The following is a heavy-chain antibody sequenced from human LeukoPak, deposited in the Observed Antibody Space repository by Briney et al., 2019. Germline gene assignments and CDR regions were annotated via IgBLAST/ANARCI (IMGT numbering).Heavy chain of an antibody. Sequence: SETLSLTGAVYGGSFSGYYWSWIRQPPGKGLEGIGEINHSGSTNYNPSLKSRGTISVDTSKNQFSLKLSSVPAADTAVYYCARAALLWFGELPNYYYGMDVWGQGTTVTVSS. V-gene: IGHV4-34*01. CDR2: INHSGST. CDR3: ARAALLWFGELPNYYYGMDV. D-gene: IGHD3-10*01. CDR1: GGSFSGYY. J-gene: IGHJ6*02.